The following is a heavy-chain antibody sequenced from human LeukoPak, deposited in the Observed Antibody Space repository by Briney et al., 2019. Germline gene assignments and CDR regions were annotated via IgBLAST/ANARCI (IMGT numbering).Heavy chain of an antibody. V-gene: IGHV1-2*04. CDR2: INPNSGGT. D-gene: IGHD5-12*01. CDR3: ARDGATAHYYYGMDV. J-gene: IGHJ6*02. CDR1: GYTFTGYY. Sequence: ASVKVSCKASGYTFTGYYMHWVRQAPGQGLEWMGWINPNSGGTNYAQKFQGWVTMTRDTSIGTACMELSRLRSDDTAVYYCARDGATAHYYYGMDVWGQGTTVTVSS.